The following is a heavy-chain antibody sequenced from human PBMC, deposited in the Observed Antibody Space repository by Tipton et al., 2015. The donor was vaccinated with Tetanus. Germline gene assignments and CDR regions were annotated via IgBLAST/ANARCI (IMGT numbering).Heavy chain of an antibody. J-gene: IGHJ4*02. CDR1: GGSITSGSYY. Sequence: TLSLTCSVSGGSITSGSYYWGWIRQPPGKGLEWIGAINHSGGTNYNPSLRSRVTMSIDTSQKQVSLKLSSVTAADTAVYYCARPRGYSSGYFYYWGLGTLVTVSS. CDR2: INHSGGT. CDR3: ARPRGYSSGYFYY. V-gene: IGHV4-39*01. D-gene: IGHD3-22*01.